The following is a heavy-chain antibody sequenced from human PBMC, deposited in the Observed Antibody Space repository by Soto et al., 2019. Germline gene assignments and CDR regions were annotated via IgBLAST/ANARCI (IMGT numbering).Heavy chain of an antibody. CDR2: VHISGLT. V-gene: IGHV4-4*07. CDR3: ARINGGSPDF. J-gene: IGHJ4*02. CDR1: GGSISSYY. Sequence: LSLTCTVSGGSISSYYWSWIRQPAGKGLEWIGHVHISGLTTCNPSLRSRVTLSLDPPKNQLSLKLTSVTAADTAVYYCARINGGSPDFWGQGTLVTVSS. D-gene: IGHD2-15*01.